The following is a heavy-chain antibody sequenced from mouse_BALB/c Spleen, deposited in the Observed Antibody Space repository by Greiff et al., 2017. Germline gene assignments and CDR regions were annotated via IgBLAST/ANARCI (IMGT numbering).Heavy chain of an antibody. CDR2: IYPGSGST. V-gene: IGHV1-55*01. J-gene: IGHJ2*01. CDR3: ARWGY. CDR1: GYTFTSYW. Sequence: VQLQQPGAELAKPGTSVKLSCKASGYTFTSYWINWVKLRPGQGLEWIGDIYPGSGSTNYNEKFKSKATLTVDTSSSTAYMQLSSLASEDSALYYCARWGYWGQGTTLTVSS.